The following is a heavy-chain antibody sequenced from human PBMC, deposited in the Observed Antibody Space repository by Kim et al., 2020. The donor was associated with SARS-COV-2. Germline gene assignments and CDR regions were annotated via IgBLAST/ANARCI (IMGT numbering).Heavy chain of an antibody. Sequence: GGSLRLSCAASGFTFKNAWMSWVRQAPGKGLAWVGRIKSRGAGGTADYAAPVKGRFTISRDDSKNMLFLQLASLKTDDTAVYFCTTGFGTAGEDYWRQGT. CDR1: GFTFKNAW. CDR2: IKSRGAGGTA. CDR3: TTGFGTAGEDY. V-gene: IGHV3-15*01. J-gene: IGHJ4*02. D-gene: IGHD3-16*01.